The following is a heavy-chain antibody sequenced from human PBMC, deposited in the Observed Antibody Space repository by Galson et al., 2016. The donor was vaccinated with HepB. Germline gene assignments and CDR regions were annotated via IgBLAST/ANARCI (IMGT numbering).Heavy chain of an antibody. J-gene: IGHJ4*02. CDR2: IYPDDSYT. V-gene: IGHV5-51*01. Sequence: QSGAEVKKPGESLKISCKASGYSFTNYWIGWVRQMPGKGLEWMGIIYPDDSYTRYSPSFQGQVTISADKSISTAYLQWRSLKASDSAMYYCARRTKGGSYGLGEDYWGQGTQVTVSS. CDR3: ARRTKGGSYGLGEDY. D-gene: IGHD1-26*01. CDR1: GYSFTNYW.